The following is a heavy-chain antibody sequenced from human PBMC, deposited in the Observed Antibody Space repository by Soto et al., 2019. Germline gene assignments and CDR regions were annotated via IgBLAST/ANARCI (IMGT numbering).Heavy chain of an antibody. Sequence: EVQLVESGGGLVQPGGSLRLSCAASGFTFSNYWMYWVRQAPGKWLVWVSRINSDGSVSSYADSVKGRLTISRDNVKNTLYLQMDGLRAEDTAVYYCARGDCVGGTCYSLAGSFYYYMDVWGKGTTVTVFS. CDR3: ARGDCVGGTCYSLAGSFYYYMDV. V-gene: IGHV3-74*01. D-gene: IGHD2-15*01. J-gene: IGHJ6*03. CDR1: GFTFSNYW. CDR2: INSDGSVS.